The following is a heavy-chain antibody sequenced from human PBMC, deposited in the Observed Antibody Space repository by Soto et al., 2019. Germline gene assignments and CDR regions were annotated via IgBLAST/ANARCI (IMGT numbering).Heavy chain of an antibody. J-gene: IGHJ4*02. CDR1: GGTFSSYA. D-gene: IGHD3-22*01. CDR3: ATSRIYYYDSSGYYYFDY. CDR2: IIPIFGTA. Sequence: GASVKVSCKASGGTFSSYAISWVRQAPGQGLEWMGGIIPIFGTANYAQKFQGRVTITADKSTSTAYMELSSLRSEDTAVYYCATSRIYYYDSSGYYYFDYSAQGALVTVSS. V-gene: IGHV1-69*06.